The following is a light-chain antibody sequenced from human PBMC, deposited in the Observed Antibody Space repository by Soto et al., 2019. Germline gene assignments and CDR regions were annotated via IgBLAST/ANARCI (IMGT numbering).Light chain of an antibody. CDR1: SSDVGGYNS. CDR3: CSYAGSYTLV. CDR2: DVS. Sequence: QSALTQPRSVSGSPGQSVTISRTGTSSDVGGYNSVSWYQHHPGKAPKLMIYDVSKRPSGVPDRFSGSKSGNTASLTISGLQAEDEADYYCCSYAGSYTLVFGGGTKLTVL. V-gene: IGLV2-11*01. J-gene: IGLJ2*01.